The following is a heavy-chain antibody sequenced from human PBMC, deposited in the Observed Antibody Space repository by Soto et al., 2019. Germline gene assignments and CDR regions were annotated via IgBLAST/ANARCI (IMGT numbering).Heavy chain of an antibody. CDR3: ARDRGYDAHDYDYNAMDV. Sequence: EVQLVESGGGLVKPGGSLRLSCISSGFTFRTYTMNWVRQAPGKGLEWVSGIRGFSPYTFYAESVKGRFTIYRDNAKNSLYLQMNSLRAEDTAVYYCARDRGYDAHDYDYNAMDVWGQGTKVTVSS. CDR1: GFTFRTYT. J-gene: IGHJ6*01. V-gene: IGHV3-21*01. CDR2: IRGFSPYT. D-gene: IGHD3-10*01.